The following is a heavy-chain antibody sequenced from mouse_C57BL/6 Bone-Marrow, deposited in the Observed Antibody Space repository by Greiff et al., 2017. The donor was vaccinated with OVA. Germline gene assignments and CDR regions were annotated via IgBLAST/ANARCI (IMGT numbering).Heavy chain of an antibody. V-gene: IGHV5-12*01. D-gene: IGHD1-1*01. CDR1: GFTFSDYY. Sequence: EVHLVESGGGLVQPGGSLKLSCAASGFTFSDYYMYWVRQTPEKRLEWVAYISNGGGRTYYPDTVKGRFTLSRDNAKNTLYLQMSRLKSEDTAMYYCARDYYGSPFFDYWGQGTTLTVSS. J-gene: IGHJ2*01. CDR3: ARDYYGSPFFDY. CDR2: ISNGGGRT.